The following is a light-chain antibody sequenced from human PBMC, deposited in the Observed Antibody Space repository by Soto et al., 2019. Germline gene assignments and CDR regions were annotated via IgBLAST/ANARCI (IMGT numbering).Light chain of an antibody. V-gene: IGLV2-8*01. J-gene: IGLJ3*02. Sequence: QSALTLAPSASGSPGQSVTISCTGTSSDIGGYNYVSWYQQHPGKAPKLMIYEVNKRPSGVPDRFSGSKSGNTASLTVSGLEAEDEGNYYCGSYGGRNKGVFGGGTQLTVL. CDR1: SSDIGGYNY. CDR2: EVN. CDR3: GSYGGRNKGV.